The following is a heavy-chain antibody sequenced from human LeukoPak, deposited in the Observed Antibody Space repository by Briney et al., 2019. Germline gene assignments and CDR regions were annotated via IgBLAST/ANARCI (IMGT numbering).Heavy chain of an antibody. D-gene: IGHD6-25*01. Sequence: GGSLTLSCAASGFTFSSYEMNWVRQAPGRGREGISYFSPSGTLTPYADSMEGRFTISRDNTKNSLYLQMNSLRAEDTAVYYCARDGTPIHSSGWVYMDVWGKGTTVTISS. J-gene: IGHJ6*04. CDR1: GFTFSSYE. CDR2: FSPSGTLT. CDR3: ARDGTPIHSSGWVYMDV. V-gene: IGHV3-48*03.